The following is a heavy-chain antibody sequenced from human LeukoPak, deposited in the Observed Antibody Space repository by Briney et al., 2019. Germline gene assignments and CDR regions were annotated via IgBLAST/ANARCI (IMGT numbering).Heavy chain of an antibody. J-gene: IGHJ5*02. V-gene: IGHV3-23*01. D-gene: IGHD2-2*02. Sequence: GGSLRLSXAASGFTFSNYAMNWVRQAPGKGLEWVSAISSSAASIYYADCVKGRFTISSDNSKHTLWVQMNSLRDEDTAVYYCAKSQPSAISWFDPWGQGTLVTVSS. CDR3: AKSQPSAISWFDP. CDR2: ISSSAASI. CDR1: GFTFSNYA.